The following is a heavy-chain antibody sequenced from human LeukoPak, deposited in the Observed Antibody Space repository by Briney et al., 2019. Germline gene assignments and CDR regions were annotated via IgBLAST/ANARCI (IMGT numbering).Heavy chain of an antibody. D-gene: IGHD1-26*01. CDR1: GFTFSSYW. V-gene: IGHV3-7*01. CDR3: ARGLIVGATSYAFDI. J-gene: IGHJ3*02. Sequence: GGSLRLSCAASGFTFSSYWMSWVRQAPGKGLEWVANIKQDGSEKYYVDSVKGRFTISRDNAKNSLYLQMNSLRAEDTAVYYCARGLIVGATSYAFDIWGQGTMVTVSS. CDR2: IKQDGSEK.